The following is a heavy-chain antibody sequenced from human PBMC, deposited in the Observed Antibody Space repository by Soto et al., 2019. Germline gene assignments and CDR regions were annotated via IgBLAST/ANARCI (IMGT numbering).Heavy chain of an antibody. Sequence: QITLKESGPTLVRPTQTLTLTCSFSGLSLNSNGMGVGWIRQPPGKALEWLAFIYWDEDKRYSPSLKTRLTANTDTSKNEVVLTLTNLDPLYTGTYYCAGWNYESGLDVWGQGTTVTVSS. CDR1: GLSLNSNGMG. D-gene: IGHD1-7*01. CDR3: AGWNYESGLDV. V-gene: IGHV2-5*02. J-gene: IGHJ6*02. CDR2: IYWDEDK.